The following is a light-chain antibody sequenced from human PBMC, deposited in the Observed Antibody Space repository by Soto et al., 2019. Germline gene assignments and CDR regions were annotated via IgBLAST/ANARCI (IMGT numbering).Light chain of an antibody. Sequence: QSALTQPASVSGSPGQSITISCTGTSSDVGDYSYVSWYQQHPGKAPKLVIYEVSNRPSGVSNRFSGSKSGNTASLTISGLLAEDEADYYCSSYTSSSTVVFGGGTKVTVL. J-gene: IGLJ2*01. CDR3: SSYTSSSTVV. V-gene: IGLV2-14*01. CDR1: SSDVGDYSY. CDR2: EVS.